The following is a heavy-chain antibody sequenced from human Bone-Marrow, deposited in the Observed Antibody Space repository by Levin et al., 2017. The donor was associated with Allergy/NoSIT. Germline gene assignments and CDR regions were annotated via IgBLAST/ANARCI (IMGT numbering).Heavy chain of an antibody. D-gene: IGHD2-15*01. CDR3: ASGSGYCSGGSCYSAEYFQH. V-gene: IGHV3-48*02. Sequence: GESLKISCAASGFTFSSYSMNWVRQAPGKGLEWVSYISSSSSTIYYADSVKGRFTISRDNAKNSLYLQMNSLRDEDTAVYYCASGSGYCSGGSCYSAEYFQHWGQGTLVTVSS. CDR2: ISSSSSTI. J-gene: IGHJ1*01. CDR1: GFTFSSYS.